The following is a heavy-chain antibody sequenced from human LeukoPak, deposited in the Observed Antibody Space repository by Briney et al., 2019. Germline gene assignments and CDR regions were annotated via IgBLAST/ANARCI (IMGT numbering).Heavy chain of an antibody. V-gene: IGHV3-11*01. D-gene: IGHD4-23*01. CDR2: ISSSGSTI. CDR1: GFTFSDYY. J-gene: IGHJ4*02. Sequence: GGSLRLSCAASGFTFSDYYMSWIRQAPGKGLEWVSYISSSGSTIYYADSVKGRFTISRDNAKNSLYLQMNNLRAEDTAVYYCARQDPNTVVTDYWGQGTLVTVSS. CDR3: ARQDPNTVVTDY.